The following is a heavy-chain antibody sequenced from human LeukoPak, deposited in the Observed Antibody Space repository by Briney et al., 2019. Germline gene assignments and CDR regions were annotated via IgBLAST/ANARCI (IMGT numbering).Heavy chain of an antibody. V-gene: IGHV1-2*02. Sequence: GASVKVSCKASGYTFTSYYMHWVRQAPGQGLEWMGWINPNSGGTNYAQKFQGRVTMTRDTSISTAYMELSRLRSDDTAVYYCARLRNRFMALDYWGQGTLVMVSS. J-gene: IGHJ4*02. CDR2: INPNSGGT. CDR1: GYTFTSYY. CDR3: ARLRNRFMALDY. D-gene: IGHD1-14*01.